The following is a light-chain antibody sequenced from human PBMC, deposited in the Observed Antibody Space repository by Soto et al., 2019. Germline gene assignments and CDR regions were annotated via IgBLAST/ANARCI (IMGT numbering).Light chain of an antibody. CDR2: AAS. CDR3: QQYNTYWT. J-gene: IGKJ1*01. V-gene: IGKV1-5*01. Sequence: IQLTQSPYSLSASVGDRVTLTCRASQNIIRWVAWYQQKPGKAPKLLIYAASTLQSGVPARFSGSGSGTDFTLTISSLQPDDFATYYCQQYNTYWTFGQGTNVDIK. CDR1: QNIIRW.